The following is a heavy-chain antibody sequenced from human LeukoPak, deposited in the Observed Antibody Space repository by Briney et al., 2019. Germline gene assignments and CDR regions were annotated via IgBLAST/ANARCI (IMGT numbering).Heavy chain of an antibody. J-gene: IGHJ6*02. CDR2: IYYCGST. CDR1: GGSISSYY. V-gene: IGHV4-59*08. CDR3: ARHNYYYYGMDV. Sequence: SETLSLTCTVSGGSISSYYWSWIRQPPGKGLEWIGYIYYCGSTNYNPSLKSRVTISVDTSKNQFSLKLSSVTAADTAVYYCARHNYYYYGMDVWGQGTTVTVSS.